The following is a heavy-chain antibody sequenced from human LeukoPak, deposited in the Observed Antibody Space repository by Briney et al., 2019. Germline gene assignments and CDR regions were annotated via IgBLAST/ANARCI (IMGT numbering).Heavy chain of an antibody. V-gene: IGHV6-1*01. CDR2: TYYRSDWYS. CDR3: AREGSYFDY. CDR1: GDRVSSNGAA. Sequence: SQTLSLTCAISGDRVSSNGAAWNWIRQSPSRGLEWLGRTYYRSDWYSDYAVSVKSRVSITPDTAKNQFSLQLNSVTPEDTAIYYCAREGSYFDYWGQGTLVTVSS. J-gene: IGHJ4*02.